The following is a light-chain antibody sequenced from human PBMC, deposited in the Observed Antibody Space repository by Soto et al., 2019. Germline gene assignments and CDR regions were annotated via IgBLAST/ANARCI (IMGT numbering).Light chain of an antibody. Sequence: DLQVTQSPSTLSASVGDRVTITCRASQSLSGWLAWYQQKPGKAPKLLIYKTSSLESGVPSRFSGSGSGTEFTLTISSLQPDDFATYYCLQYNSLYTFGQGTKVDIK. CDR2: KTS. J-gene: IGKJ2*01. CDR1: QSLSGW. CDR3: LQYNSLYT. V-gene: IGKV1-5*03.